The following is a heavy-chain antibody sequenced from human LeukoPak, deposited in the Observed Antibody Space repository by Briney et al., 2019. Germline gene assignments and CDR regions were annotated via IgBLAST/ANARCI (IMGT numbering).Heavy chain of an antibody. Sequence: ASVKVSCKASGCIFTSYYIHWVRQAPGQGLEWMGWINPNSGDTNYAEKFQGRVTMTRDTSISTAYMDLRRLRSDDTAVYYCARDYSSSSGYFDYWGQGTLVTVSS. CDR1: GCIFTSYY. CDR2: INPNSGDT. CDR3: ARDYSSSSGYFDY. V-gene: IGHV1-2*02. D-gene: IGHD6-6*01. J-gene: IGHJ4*02.